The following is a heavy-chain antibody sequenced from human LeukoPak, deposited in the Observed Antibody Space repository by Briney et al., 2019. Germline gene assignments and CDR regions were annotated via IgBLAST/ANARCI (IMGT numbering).Heavy chain of an antibody. V-gene: IGHV3-30*02. CDR3: AKVKYSSGWYPTSWFDP. D-gene: IGHD6-19*01. J-gene: IGHJ5*02. CDR2: IRYDGSNK. Sequence: GGSLRLSCAASGFTFSSYGMHWVRQAPGKGLEWVAFIRYDGSNKYYADSVKGRFTISRDNSKNTLYLQMNSLRAEDTAVYYCAKVKYSSGWYPTSWFDPWGQGTLVTVSS. CDR1: GFTFSSYG.